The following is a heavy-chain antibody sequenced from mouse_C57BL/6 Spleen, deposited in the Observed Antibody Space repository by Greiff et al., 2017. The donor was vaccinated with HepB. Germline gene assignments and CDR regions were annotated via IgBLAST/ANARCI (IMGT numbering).Heavy chain of an antibody. J-gene: IGHJ4*01. D-gene: IGHD1-1*01. V-gene: IGHV5-16*01. CDR1: GFTFSDYY. CDR2: INYDGSST. CDR3: ARDAPYGSSYGYAMDY. Sequence: EVKLVESEGGLVQPGSSMKLSCTASGFTFSDYYMAWVRQVPEKGLEWVANINYDGSSTYYLDSLKSRFIISRDNAKNILYLQMSSLKSEDTATYYCARDAPYGSSYGYAMDYWGQGTSVTVSS.